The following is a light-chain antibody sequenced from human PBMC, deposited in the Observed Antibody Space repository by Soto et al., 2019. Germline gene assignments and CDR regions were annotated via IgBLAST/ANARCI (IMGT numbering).Light chain of an antibody. V-gene: IGKV3-20*01. Sequence: EIVLTQSPGTLALSPGERATLSCRASQSITSNFVAWYQQRPGQPPRLLIYAASTRATGIPDRFNASGSGTDFTLTISRLEPEDFALYYCQQYGGSPILACGGGTKVEI. CDR2: AAS. CDR1: QSITSNF. J-gene: IGKJ4*01. CDR3: QQYGGSPILA.